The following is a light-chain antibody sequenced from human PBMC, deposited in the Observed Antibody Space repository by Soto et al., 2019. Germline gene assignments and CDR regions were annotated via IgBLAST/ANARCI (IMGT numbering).Light chain of an antibody. CDR1: QTLSSRH. CDR2: GSS. Sequence: VLTQSPGTLSLSPGERATLSCRASQTLSSRHLAWYQQKPGQAPRLLIYGSSSRATDIPDRFSGSGYGTDFSLTIIVLEAEDFAIYYCQQYGYARTFCQANKVEIK. J-gene: IGKJ1*01. CDR3: QQYGYART. V-gene: IGKV3-20*01.